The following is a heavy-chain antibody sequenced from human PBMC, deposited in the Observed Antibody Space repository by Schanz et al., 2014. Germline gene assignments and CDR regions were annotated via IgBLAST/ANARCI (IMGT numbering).Heavy chain of an antibody. CDR2: ISYDGNNK. CDR3: ARENLNWEAFDI. CDR1: GFTFSSYA. J-gene: IGHJ3*02. D-gene: IGHD7-27*01. V-gene: IGHV3-30*04. Sequence: QVQLVESGGGVVQPGRSLKLSCAASGFTFSSYAMHWVRQAPGKGLEWVALISYDGNNKYYADSVKGRFTISRDNSKNTLYLRMISLRAEDTAMFYCARENLNWEAFDIWGQGTVVTVSS.